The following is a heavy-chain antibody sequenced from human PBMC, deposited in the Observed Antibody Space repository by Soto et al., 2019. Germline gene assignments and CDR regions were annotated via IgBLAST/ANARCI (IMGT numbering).Heavy chain of an antibody. V-gene: IGHV2-5*02. J-gene: IGHJ4*02. CDR1: GFSLSTSGVC. CDR2: ICWDDGK. CDR3: APRRQLGDFDS. Sequence: QITLKESGPTLVKPTQTLTLTCTFSGFSLSTSGVCVGWFLQPPGKALEWRAIICWDDGKRSSPSLKSRLTITQDTSKKQVVLILTNMDPVDTATIFCAPRRQLGDFDSWGQGTLVTVSS. D-gene: IGHD7-27*01.